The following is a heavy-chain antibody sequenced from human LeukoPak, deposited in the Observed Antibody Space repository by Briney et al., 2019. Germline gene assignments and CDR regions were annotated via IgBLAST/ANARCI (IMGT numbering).Heavy chain of an antibody. D-gene: IGHD2-15*01. CDR1: GYTFTGYY. CDR3: ASNSVAASISEGGYYYMDV. J-gene: IGHJ6*03. CDR2: INPNSGGT. V-gene: IGHV1-2*02. Sequence: ASVKASCKASGYTFTGYYMHWVRQAPGQGLEWMGWINPNSGGTNYAQKFQGRVTMTRDKSISTAYLQWSSLKASDTAMYYCASNSVAASISEGGYYYMDVWGKGTTVTVSS.